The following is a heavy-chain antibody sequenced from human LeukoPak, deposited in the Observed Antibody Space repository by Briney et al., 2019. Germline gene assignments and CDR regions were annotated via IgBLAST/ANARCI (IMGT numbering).Heavy chain of an antibody. D-gene: IGHD3-10*01. CDR3: ARDTRGIFDY. V-gene: IGHV3-7*01. CDR2: IKEDGSEK. Sequence: GGSLRLSCAASGFTFNTYWMSWVRQAPGEGLEWVANIKEDGSEKNYVDSVEGRFTISRDNAKSSLYLQMNSLRAEDTAVYYCARDTRGIFDYWGQGTVVTVSS. CDR1: GFTFNTYW. J-gene: IGHJ4*02.